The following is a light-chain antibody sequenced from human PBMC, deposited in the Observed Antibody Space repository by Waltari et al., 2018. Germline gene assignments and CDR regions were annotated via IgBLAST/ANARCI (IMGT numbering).Light chain of an antibody. Sequence: DIQMTQSPSSVSASVGDRVTITCRASHGIGSWLAWYQQKPGKAPKLLIYAASSLQTGVPSRFSGSGSGTDFTLTISSLQPDDFATYFCQQANTFPRTFGQGTKVEIK. J-gene: IGKJ1*01. CDR1: HGIGSW. CDR3: QQANTFPRT. CDR2: AAS. V-gene: IGKV1-12*01.